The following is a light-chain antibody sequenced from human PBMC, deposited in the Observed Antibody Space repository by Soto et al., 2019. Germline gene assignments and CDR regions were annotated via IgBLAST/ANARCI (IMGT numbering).Light chain of an antibody. CDR1: QRVSSSY. CDR2: GAS. CDR3: QQYGSSPLWA. J-gene: IGKJ1*01. V-gene: IGKV3-20*01. Sequence: EIVLTQSPGTLSLSPGERATLSCRASQRVSSSYLAWYQQKPGQAPRLLIYGASSRATGLPDRFSGSGSGTDFTLTISRLEPEDFAVYYCQQYGSSPLWAFGQGTKVEIK.